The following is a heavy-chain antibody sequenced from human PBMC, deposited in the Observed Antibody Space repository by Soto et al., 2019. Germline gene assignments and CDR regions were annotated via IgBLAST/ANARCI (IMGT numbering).Heavy chain of an antibody. J-gene: IGHJ5*02. CDR3: ARNLGFGYSSHWYEGWFDP. CDR2: IYPGDSDI. V-gene: IGHV5-51*01. D-gene: IGHD6-19*01. CDR1: GYSFTSYW. Sequence: GESLKISCKGSGYSFTSYWIGWVRQMPGKGLEWMGIIYPGDSDIIYSPSFQGQVTLSADKSVSTAYLQWSSLKASDTAMYYCARNLGFGYSSHWYEGWFDPWGQGTLVTVSS.